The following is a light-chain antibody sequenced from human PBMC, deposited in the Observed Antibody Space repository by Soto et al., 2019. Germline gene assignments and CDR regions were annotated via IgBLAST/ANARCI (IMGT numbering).Light chain of an antibody. CDR1: HSITGY. V-gene: IGKV1-39*01. CDR2: AGF. J-gene: IGKJ5*01. Sequence: DIQMTQSPSSLSASIGDRVTITCRASHSITGYLNWYQQKPGKAPNLLISAGFRLQSGVPSRFSGGGSATDFSLTISSLQPEDFATYFCQQSFSTPITFGQGTRLEIK. CDR3: QQSFSTPIT.